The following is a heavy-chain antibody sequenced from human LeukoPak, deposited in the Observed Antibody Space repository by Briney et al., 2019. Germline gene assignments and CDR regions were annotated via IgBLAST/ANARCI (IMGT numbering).Heavy chain of an antibody. V-gene: IGHV4-59*01. CDR3: ARALGSVGYVYFDY. CDR1: GGSISNYY. CDR2: IDYSGSI. Sequence: SETLSLTCTVSGGSISNYYWSWIRQPPGKGLEWIGYIDYSGSINYNPSLKSRVTISVDTSKNQFSLRLSSVTAADTAVYYCARALGSVGYVYFDYWGQGTLVTVSS. D-gene: IGHD5-12*01. J-gene: IGHJ4*02.